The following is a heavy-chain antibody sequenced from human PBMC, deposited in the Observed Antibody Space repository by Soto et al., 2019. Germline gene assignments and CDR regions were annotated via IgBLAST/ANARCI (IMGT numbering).Heavy chain of an antibody. J-gene: IGHJ6*02. Sequence: ASVKVSCKASGYTFTGYYMHWVRQAPGQGLEWMGWINPNSGGTNYAQKFQGRVTMTRGTSISTAYMELSRLRSDDTAVYYCARGRWLDDYGMDVWGQGTTVTVSS. V-gene: IGHV1-2*02. CDR2: INPNSGGT. CDR1: GYTFTGYY. D-gene: IGHD6-19*01. CDR3: ARGRWLDDYGMDV.